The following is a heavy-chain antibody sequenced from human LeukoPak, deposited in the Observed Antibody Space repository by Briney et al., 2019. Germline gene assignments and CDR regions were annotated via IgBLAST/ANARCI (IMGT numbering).Heavy chain of an antibody. J-gene: IGHJ4*02. Sequence: PGGSLRLSCAASGFTFDDYAMHWVRQAPGKGLEWVSGISWNSGSIGYADSVKGRFTISRDNAKNSLYLQVNSLRAEDTALYYCAKDFGSWYYFDYWGQGTLVTVSS. V-gene: IGHV3-9*01. CDR2: ISWNSGSI. D-gene: IGHD6-13*01. CDR3: AKDFGSWYYFDY. CDR1: GFTFDDYA.